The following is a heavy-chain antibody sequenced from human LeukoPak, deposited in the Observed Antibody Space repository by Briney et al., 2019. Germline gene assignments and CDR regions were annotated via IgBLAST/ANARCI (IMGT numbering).Heavy chain of an antibody. CDR2: ISAYNGNT. D-gene: IGHD3-10*01. Sequence: ASVKVSCKASGGTFSSYDISWVRQAPGQGLEWMGWISAYNGNTDYAQKLQGRVTMTTDTSASTAYMELRSLRSDDTAVYYCARDIGLWFGEIPLGWFDPWGQGTLVTVSS. J-gene: IGHJ5*02. V-gene: IGHV1-18*01. CDR1: GGTFSSYD. CDR3: ARDIGLWFGEIPLGWFDP.